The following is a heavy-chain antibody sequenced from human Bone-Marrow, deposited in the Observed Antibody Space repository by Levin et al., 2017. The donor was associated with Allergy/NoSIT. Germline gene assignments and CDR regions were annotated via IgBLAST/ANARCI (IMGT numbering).Heavy chain of an antibody. D-gene: IGHD2-8*01. CDR3: AKDVNGPLRLDA. J-gene: IGHJ5*02. Sequence: GESLKISCAASGFTFADYGMTWVRQAPGKGLEWVSGIHKNGGSTYYAESVRGRFTISRDNSKNTLYLQMNRLTDEDTAVYYCAKDVNGPLRLDAWGQGILVTVSS. CDR1: GFTFADYG. V-gene: IGHV3-23*01. CDR2: IHKNGGST.